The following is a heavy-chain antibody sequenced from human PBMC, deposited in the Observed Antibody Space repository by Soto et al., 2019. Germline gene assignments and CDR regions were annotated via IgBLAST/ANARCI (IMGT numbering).Heavy chain of an antibody. J-gene: IGHJ4*01. V-gene: IGHV3-53*05. CDR2: IYSGGST. CDR3: AKDIREYSSGWTYFDY. Sequence: GGSLGLSCAASGFTVSNSYMSWVRQTPGKGLEWVSIIYSGGSTYYADSVKGRFTISRDNSKNSLYLQMNSLRPEDTALYYCAKDIREYSSGWTYFDYWGHGTLVTVS. D-gene: IGHD6-19*01. CDR1: GFTVSNSY.